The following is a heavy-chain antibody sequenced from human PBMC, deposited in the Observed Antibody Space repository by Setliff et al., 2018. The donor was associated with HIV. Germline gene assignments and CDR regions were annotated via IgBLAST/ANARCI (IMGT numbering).Heavy chain of an antibody. V-gene: IGHV1-2*02. J-gene: IGHJ4*02. CDR3: ARDRSLYYYGSGREGYYFDY. CDR1: GYTFTGYY. CDR2: IKSNSGGT. D-gene: IGHD3-10*01. Sequence: ASVKVSCKASGYTFTGYYMHWVRQAPGQGLEWMGWIKSNSGGTNYAQRFQGRATMTRDTSISTAYMELDRLRSDDTAVYYCARDRSLYYYGSGREGYYFDYWGQGTLVTVSS.